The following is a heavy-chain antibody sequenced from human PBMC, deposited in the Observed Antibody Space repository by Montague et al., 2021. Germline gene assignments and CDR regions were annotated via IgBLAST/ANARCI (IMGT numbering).Heavy chain of an antibody. CDR3: VKDTRDYYPDF. CDR1: GFTFSSYW. Sequence: SLRLSCAASGFTFSSYWMSWVRQAPGKGLEWVANIGDDGVETYYVDSVKGRFTVSRDNAESSLYLQMNSLRAEDTAFYYCVKDTRDYYPDFWGQGILVTVSS. V-gene: IGHV3-7*03. D-gene: IGHD3-22*01. CDR2: IGDDGVET. J-gene: IGHJ4*02.